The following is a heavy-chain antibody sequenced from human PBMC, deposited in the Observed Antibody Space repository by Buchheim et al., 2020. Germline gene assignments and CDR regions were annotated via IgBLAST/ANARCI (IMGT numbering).Heavy chain of an antibody. Sequence: EVQLVESGGGLVQPGGSLRLSCADSGFTFSSYSMNWVRQAPGKGLEWVSYISSSSSTIYYAESVKGRFTISRDNAKNSLYLQMNSLRAEDTAVYYCARSGYYDFWSGYYSDYWGQGTL. D-gene: IGHD3-3*01. CDR2: ISSSSSTI. J-gene: IGHJ4*02. V-gene: IGHV3-48*01. CDR3: ARSGYYDFWSGYYSDY. CDR1: GFTFSSYS.